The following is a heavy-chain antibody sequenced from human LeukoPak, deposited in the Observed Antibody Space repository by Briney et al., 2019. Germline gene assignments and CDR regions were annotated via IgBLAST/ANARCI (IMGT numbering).Heavy chain of an antibody. Sequence: PGGSLRLSCAASGFTFSSYWMSWVRQAPGKGLEWVAIIKQDGSEKYYVDSVKGRFTISRDNAKNSLYLQMNSLRAEDTAVYYCARDSWAAAGTGDYFDYWGQGTLVTVSS. CDR2: IKQDGSEK. CDR1: GFTFSSYW. V-gene: IGHV3-7*01. CDR3: ARDSWAAAGTGDYFDY. D-gene: IGHD6-13*01. J-gene: IGHJ4*02.